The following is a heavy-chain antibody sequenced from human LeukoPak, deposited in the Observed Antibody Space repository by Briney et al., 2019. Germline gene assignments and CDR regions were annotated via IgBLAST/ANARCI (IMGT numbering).Heavy chain of an antibody. J-gene: IGHJ5*02. Sequence: SETLSLTCTVSGGSISSGGYYWSWIRQPPGKGLEWIGYIHYSGSTNNNPSLKSRVTISVDTSKNQCSLKLSAVTAADTAVYYCATLYDSSGYNWFDPWGQGTLVTVSS. CDR2: IHYSGST. CDR1: GGSISSGGYY. V-gene: IGHV4-61*08. D-gene: IGHD3-22*01. CDR3: ATLYDSSGYNWFDP.